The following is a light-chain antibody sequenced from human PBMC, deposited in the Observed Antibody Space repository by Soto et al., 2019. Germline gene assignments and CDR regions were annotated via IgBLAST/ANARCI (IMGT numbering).Light chain of an antibody. CDR3: QQYVSSGT. CDR2: GAS. J-gene: IGKJ1*01. CDR1: QSVSNNY. Sequence: EIMLTQSPGTLSLYTGERATLSCRASQSVSNNYLAWYQQKPGQAPRLLIYGASNRATGIPDRFSGSGSGTDFTLTISRLEPEDFAVYYCQQYVSSGTFGQGAKVDIK. V-gene: IGKV3-20*01.